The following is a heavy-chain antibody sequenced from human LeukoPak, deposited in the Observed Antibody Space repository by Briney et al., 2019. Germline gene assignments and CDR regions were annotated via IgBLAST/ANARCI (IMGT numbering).Heavy chain of an antibody. Sequence: PGRSLRLSCAASGFTFSSYAMHWVRQAPGKGLEWVAVISYDGSNKYYADSVKGRFTISRDNSKNTLYLQMNSLRAEDTAVYYCARDLRGRWELLTSQFDYWGQGTLVTVSS. J-gene: IGHJ4*02. V-gene: IGHV3-30*04. CDR1: GFTFSSYA. CDR2: ISYDGSNK. CDR3: ARDLRGRWELLTSQFDY. D-gene: IGHD1-26*01.